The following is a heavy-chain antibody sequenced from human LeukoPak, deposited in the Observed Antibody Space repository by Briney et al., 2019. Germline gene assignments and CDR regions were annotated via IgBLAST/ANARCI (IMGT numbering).Heavy chain of an antibody. CDR3: ARSDNYVWFDP. CDR1: GGSINSYY. CDR2: VYHSGST. V-gene: IGHV4-59*12. Sequence: SETLSLTCTVSGGSINSYYWSWIRQPPGKGLEWIGEVYHSGSTKHNPSLMSRVTMSVDKSKNQFSLRLSSVTAADTAVYYCARSDNYVWFDPWSQGTLVTVSS. J-gene: IGHJ5*02. D-gene: IGHD3-10*02.